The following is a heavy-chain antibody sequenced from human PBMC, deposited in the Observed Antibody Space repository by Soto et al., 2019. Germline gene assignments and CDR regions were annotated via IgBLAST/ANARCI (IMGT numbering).Heavy chain of an antibody. V-gene: IGHV3-9*01. CDR1: GFTFDDYA. J-gene: IGHJ6*03. CDR2: ISWNSGSI. Sequence: GGSLRLSCAASGFTFDDYAMHWVRQAPGKGLEWVSGISWNSGSIGYADSVKGRFTISRDNAKNSLYLQMNSLRAEDTALYYCAKDIAIFGVVPYYMDVWGKGTTVTVSS. D-gene: IGHD3-3*01. CDR3: AKDIAIFGVVPYYMDV.